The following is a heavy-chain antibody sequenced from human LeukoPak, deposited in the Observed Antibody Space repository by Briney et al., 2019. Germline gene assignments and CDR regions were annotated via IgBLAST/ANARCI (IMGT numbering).Heavy chain of an antibody. CDR3: ARTAGRTFDY. Sequence: GASVKVSCKASGYTFTGYFMHWVRQAPGQGLEWMGIINPSGGSTSYAQKFQGRVTMTRDTSASTVYMELSSLRSEDTAVYYCARTAGRTFDYWGQGTLVTVSS. J-gene: IGHJ4*02. CDR2: INPSGGST. CDR1: GYTFTGYF. D-gene: IGHD6-6*01. V-gene: IGHV1-46*01.